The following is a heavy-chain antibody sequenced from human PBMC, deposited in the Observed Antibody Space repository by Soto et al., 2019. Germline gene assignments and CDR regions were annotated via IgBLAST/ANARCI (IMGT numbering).Heavy chain of an antibody. D-gene: IGHD3-10*01. CDR2: LIPPFDTA. CDR3: AREKITAGRLRGEAS. V-gene: IGHV1-69*12. Sequence: QVQLVQSGAEVKMPGSSVKVSCKASGGTFNKFAFSWVRQAPGQGLEWMGALIPPFDTANYAQKFQGRVTIHADESTTTAHMEVSSLRSEAPGVCFCAREKITAGRLRGEASWGEGALVVGSS. J-gene: IGHJ5*02. CDR1: GGTFNKFA.